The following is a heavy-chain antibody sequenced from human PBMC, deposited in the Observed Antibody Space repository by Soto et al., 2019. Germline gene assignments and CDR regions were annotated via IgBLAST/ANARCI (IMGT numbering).Heavy chain of an antibody. Sequence: GASVKVSCNVSGYTLTELSMHSVRHAPGKGLEWMGGFDPEDGETIYAQKFQGRVTMTEDTSGDAAYMELSSLRSEDTAFYVCATVHNWNDPKIFDYWGQGTLVTVSS. D-gene: IGHD1-20*01. J-gene: IGHJ4*02. V-gene: IGHV1-24*01. CDR2: FDPEDGET. CDR3: ATVHNWNDPKIFDY. CDR1: GYTLTELS.